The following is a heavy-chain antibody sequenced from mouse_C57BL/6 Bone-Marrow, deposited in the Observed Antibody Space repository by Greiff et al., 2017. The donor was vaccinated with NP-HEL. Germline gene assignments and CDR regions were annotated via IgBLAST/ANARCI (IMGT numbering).Heavy chain of an antibody. J-gene: IGHJ2*01. D-gene: IGHD2-3*01. Sequence: DVKLVESGGGLVQPKGSLKLSCAASGFSFNTYAMNWVRQAPGKGLEWVARIRSKSNNYATYYADSLKDRFTISSNDSESMLYLQMNNLKTEDTAMYYCVRQGYDGYYLDYWGQGTTLTVSS. CDR1: GFSFNTYA. V-gene: IGHV10-1*01. CDR2: IRSKSNNYAT. CDR3: VRQGYDGYYLDY.